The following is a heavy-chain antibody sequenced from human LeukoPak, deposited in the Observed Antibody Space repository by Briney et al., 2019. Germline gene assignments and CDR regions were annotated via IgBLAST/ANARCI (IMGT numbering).Heavy chain of an antibody. CDR1: GGSISSSSYY. CDR2: IYYSGST. CDR3: ARVPYNWNDINWFDP. V-gene: IGHV4-39*07. D-gene: IGHD1-20*01. Sequence: SETLSLTCTVSGGSISSSSYYWGWIRQPPGTGLEWIGSIYYSGSTYYNPSLKSRVTISVDTSKNQFSLKLSSVTAADTAVYYCARVPYNWNDINWFDPWGQGTLVTVSS. J-gene: IGHJ5*02.